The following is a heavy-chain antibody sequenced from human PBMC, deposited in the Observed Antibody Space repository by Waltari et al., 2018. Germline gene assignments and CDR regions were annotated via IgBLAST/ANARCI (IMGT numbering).Heavy chain of an antibody. V-gene: IGHV3-7*01. J-gene: IGHJ4*02. CDR2: IKQDGSEK. D-gene: IGHD2-8*01. CDR3: ARDDVWLDY. Sequence: EVQLVESGGGLVQSGGYLRLSCTASGFTFSSYWMSWVRQAPGKGLEWVSNIKQDGSEKAYVDSVRGRFTISRDNAKNSVYLEMSNLRAEDTAIYYCARDDVWLDYWGQGTLVTVSS. CDR1: GFTFSSYW.